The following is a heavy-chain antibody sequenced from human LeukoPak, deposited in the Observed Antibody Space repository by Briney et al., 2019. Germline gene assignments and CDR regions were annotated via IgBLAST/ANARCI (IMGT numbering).Heavy chain of an antibody. Sequence: ASVKVSFKASGYTFTGYYMHWVRQAPGQGLEWMGWINPNSGGTNYAQKFQGRVTMTRDTSISTAYMELSRLRSDDTAVYYCARYRLYCSGGSCYSPFDYWGQGTLVTVSS. J-gene: IGHJ4*02. CDR3: ARYRLYCSGGSCYSPFDY. D-gene: IGHD2-15*01. CDR2: INPNSGGT. V-gene: IGHV1-2*02. CDR1: GYTFTGYY.